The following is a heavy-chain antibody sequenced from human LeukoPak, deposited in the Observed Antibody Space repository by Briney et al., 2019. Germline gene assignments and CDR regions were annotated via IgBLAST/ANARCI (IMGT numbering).Heavy chain of an antibody. Sequence: GGSLRLSCAASGFTVSSNYMSWVRQAPGKGLEWVSVIYSGGSTYYADSVKGRFTISRDNSKNTLYLQMNSLRAEDTAVYYCATPSPQQLAPGPLSDWGQGTLVTVSS. D-gene: IGHD6-13*01. J-gene: IGHJ4*02. CDR1: GFTVSSNY. V-gene: IGHV3-53*01. CDR2: IYSGGST. CDR3: ATPSPQQLAPGPLSD.